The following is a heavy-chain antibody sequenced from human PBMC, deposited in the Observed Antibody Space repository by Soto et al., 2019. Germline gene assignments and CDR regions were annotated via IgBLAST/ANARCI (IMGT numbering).Heavy chain of an antibody. D-gene: IGHD7-27*01. J-gene: IGHJ3*02. Sequence: GGSLRLSCAASGFTFGDYGMSWVRPASGKGLEWFSGINWNGGSTGYADSVKGRFTISRDKAKNSLYLQMNSLIAEDTALYYCARVPTFNWGSGACDIWGQGTMVTVSS. V-gene: IGHV3-20*04. CDR3: ARVPTFNWGSGACDI. CDR2: INWNGGST. CDR1: GFTFGDYG.